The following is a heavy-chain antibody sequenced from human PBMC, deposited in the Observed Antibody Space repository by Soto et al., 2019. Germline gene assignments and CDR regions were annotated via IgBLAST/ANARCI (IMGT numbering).Heavy chain of an antibody. CDR1: GFTFSSYG. V-gene: IGHV3-30*18. J-gene: IGHJ4*02. CDR2: ISYDGSDR. D-gene: IGHD4-17*01. Sequence: QVQLVESGGGVVQPGRSLRLSCAASGFTFSSYGIHWVRQAPGKGLEWVAYISYDGSDRYFADSVKGRFTISRDNSKNTLFLQMNSLRLEDTAVYFCAKASLHGDQSGYFDSWGQGTLVTVSS. CDR3: AKASLHGDQSGYFDS.